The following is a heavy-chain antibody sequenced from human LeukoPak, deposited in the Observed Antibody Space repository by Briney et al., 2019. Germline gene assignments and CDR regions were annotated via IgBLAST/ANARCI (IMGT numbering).Heavy chain of an antibody. CDR1: GFTFSSYG. V-gene: IGHV3-23*01. CDR2: ISGSGGST. J-gene: IGHJ4*02. CDR3: AKTALRGYSYGSLDY. Sequence: PGGSLRLSCAASGFTFSSYGMSWVRQAPGKGLEWVSAISGSGGSTYYADSVKGRFTISRDNSKNTLYLQMNSLRAEDTAVYYCAKTALRGYSYGSLDYWGQGTLVTVSS. D-gene: IGHD5-18*01.